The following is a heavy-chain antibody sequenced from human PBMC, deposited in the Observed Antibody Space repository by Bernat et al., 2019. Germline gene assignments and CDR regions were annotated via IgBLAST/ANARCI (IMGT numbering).Heavy chain of an antibody. V-gene: IGHV3-23*01. Sequence: EVQLLESGGGLVQPGGSLRLSCAASGFTFSSYAMSWVRQAPGKGLEWVSAISGSGGSTYYADSAKGRFTISRDNSKNTLYLQMNSLRAEDTAVYYCAKDLGMDTAMAHYYYYGMDVWGQGTTVTVSS. CDR1: GFTFSSYA. D-gene: IGHD5-18*01. CDR2: ISGSGGST. J-gene: IGHJ6*02. CDR3: AKDLGMDTAMAHYYYYGMDV.